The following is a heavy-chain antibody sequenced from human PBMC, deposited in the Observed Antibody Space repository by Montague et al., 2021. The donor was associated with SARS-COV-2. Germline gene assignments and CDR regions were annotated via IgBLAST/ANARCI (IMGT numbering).Heavy chain of an antibody. Sequence: SETLSLTCAVYGGSFSGYYWSWIRQPPGKGLEWIGEINHSGSTNXXPSLKSRVTISVYTSKNQFSLKLSSVTAADTAVYYCARGPRITMIVVVITDIWFDPWGQGTLVTVSS. V-gene: IGHV4-34*01. CDR3: ARGPRITMIVVVITDIWFDP. J-gene: IGHJ5*02. D-gene: IGHD3-22*01. CDR2: INHSGST. CDR1: GGSFSGYY.